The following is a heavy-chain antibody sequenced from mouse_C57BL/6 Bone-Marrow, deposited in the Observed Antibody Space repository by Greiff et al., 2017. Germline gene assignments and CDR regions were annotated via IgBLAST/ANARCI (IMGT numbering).Heavy chain of an antibody. CDR2: SRNKANEYTT. Sequence: EVKLVESGGGLVQSGRSLRLSCATSGFTFSDCYMEWVRQAPGKGLEWIAASRNKANEYTTEYSASVKGRFIVYRDTSQCILYLQMNALRSEDTAIYYFARDCDDDGGYAMDYWGQGTSVTVSS. J-gene: IGHJ4*01. CDR1: GFTFSDCY. CDR3: ARDCDDDGGYAMDY. V-gene: IGHV7-1*01. D-gene: IGHD2-4*01.